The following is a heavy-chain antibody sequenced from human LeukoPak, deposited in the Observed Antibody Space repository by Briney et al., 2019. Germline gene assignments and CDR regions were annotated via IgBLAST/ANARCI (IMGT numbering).Heavy chain of an antibody. CDR2: ISASGGSA. D-gene: IGHD3-22*01. Sequence: ETLSLTCAVSGGSISSSNWWSWVRQAPGKGLEWVSAISASGGSAYYADSVKGRFTISRDNSKNTLYLQMNSLRAGDAAVYYCAKNGYYYDSSGLFDCWGQGTLVTVSS. V-gene: IGHV3-23*01. CDR1: GGSISSSN. CDR3: AKNGYYYDSSGLFDC. J-gene: IGHJ4*02.